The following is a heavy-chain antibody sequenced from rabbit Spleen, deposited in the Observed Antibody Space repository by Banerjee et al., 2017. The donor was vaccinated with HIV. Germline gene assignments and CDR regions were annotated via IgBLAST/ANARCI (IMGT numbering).Heavy chain of an antibody. CDR3: TRDAGSYDYIDGYFDL. J-gene: IGHJ4*01. CDR2: IYTGNGKN. CDR1: GFSFGTSYD. D-gene: IGHD8-1*01. V-gene: IGHV1S40*01. Sequence: VESGGGLAKPGASLTLTCTAFGFSFGTSYDMCWFRQPPGKGLEWIGFIYTGNGKNYYASWAKGRFTISKTSSTTVTLQMTSLTAADTATYFCTRDAGSYDYIDGYFDLWGPGTLVTVS.